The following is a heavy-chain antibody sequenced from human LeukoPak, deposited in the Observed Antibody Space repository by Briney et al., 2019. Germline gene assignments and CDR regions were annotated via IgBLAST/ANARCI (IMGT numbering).Heavy chain of an antibody. D-gene: IGHD3-3*01. CDR1: GGSFSGYY. J-gene: IGHJ6*02. V-gene: IGHV4-34*01. CDR2: INHSGST. CDR3: ARGRWFDFWSGPDYCYYGMDV. Sequence: PSETLPLTCAVYGGSFSGYYWSWIRQPPGKGLEWIGEINHSGSTNYNPSLKSRVTISVDTSKNQFSLKLSSVTAADTAVYYCARGRWFDFWSGPDYCYYGMDVWGQGTTVTVSS.